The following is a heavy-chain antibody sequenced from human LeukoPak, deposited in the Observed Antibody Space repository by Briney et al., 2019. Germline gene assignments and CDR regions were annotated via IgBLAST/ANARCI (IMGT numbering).Heavy chain of an antibody. J-gene: IGHJ5*02. CDR2: IYSGGST. D-gene: IGHD2-8*01. Sequence: GGSLRLSCAASGFTASSNYMSWVRQAPGQGLEWVSVIYSGGSTYYADSVKGRFTNSRDNSKNTLYLQMNSLRSEDTAVYYCARVLVVSWFDPWGQGTLVTVSS. CDR1: GFTASSNY. CDR3: ARVLVVSWFDP. V-gene: IGHV3-66*02.